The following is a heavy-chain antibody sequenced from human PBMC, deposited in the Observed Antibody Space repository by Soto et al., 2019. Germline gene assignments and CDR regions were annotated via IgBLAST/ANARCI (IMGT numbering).Heavy chain of an antibody. J-gene: IGHJ4*02. CDR1: GGSFSGYY. V-gene: IGHV4-34*01. CDR3: ARARGYCSGGSCYWVLRCFDY. CDR2: INHSGST. D-gene: IGHD2-15*01. Sequence: PSETLSLTCAVYGGSFSGYYWSWIRQPPRKGLEWIGEINHSGSTNYNPSLKSRVTISVDTSKNQFSLKLSSVTAADTAVYYCARARGYCSGGSCYWVLRCFDYCGQGTLVPACS.